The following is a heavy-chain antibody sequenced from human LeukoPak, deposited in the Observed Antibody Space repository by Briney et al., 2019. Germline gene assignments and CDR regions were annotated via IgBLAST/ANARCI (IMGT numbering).Heavy chain of an antibody. CDR2: IWYDGSDK. D-gene: IGHD3-16*01. CDR3: ARDRVLHYFDY. Sequence: RGSLRLSCAASGFRFSSHGMHWVRQAPGKGLEWVAVIWYDGSDKYYADSVQGRFTISRDNSKNTLYLQMTSLRAYDTAVYYCARDRVLHYFDYWGQEALVTVSS. V-gene: IGHV3-33*08. CDR1: GFRFSSHG. J-gene: IGHJ4*02.